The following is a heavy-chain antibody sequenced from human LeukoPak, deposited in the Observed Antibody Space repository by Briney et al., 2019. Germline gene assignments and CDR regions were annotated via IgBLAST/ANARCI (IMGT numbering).Heavy chain of an antibody. CDR1: GGSISSHY. CDR2: IYYSGST. Sequence: SETLSLTCTVSGGSISSHYWSWIRQPPGKGLEWIGYIYYSGSTNYNPSLKSRVTISVDTSKNQFSLKLSSVTAADTAMYYCARLFSAHWFDPWGQGTLVTVSS. V-gene: IGHV4-59*11. D-gene: IGHD3-10*02. CDR3: ARLFSAHWFDP. J-gene: IGHJ5*02.